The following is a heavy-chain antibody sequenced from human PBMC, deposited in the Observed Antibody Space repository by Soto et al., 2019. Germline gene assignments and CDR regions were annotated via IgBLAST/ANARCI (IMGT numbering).Heavy chain of an antibody. CDR2: ISGSGGST. D-gene: IGHD3-16*02. V-gene: IGHV3-23*01. CDR3: AKDLGPYDYVWGSYLYSKYYYYGMDV. CDR1: GFTFSSYA. Sequence: GGSLRLSCAASGFTFSSYAMSWVRQAPGKGLEWVSAISGSGGSTYYADSVKGRFTISRDNSKNTLYLQMNGLRAEDTAVYYCAKDLGPYDYVWGSYLYSKYYYYGMDVWGQGTTVTVSS. J-gene: IGHJ6*02.